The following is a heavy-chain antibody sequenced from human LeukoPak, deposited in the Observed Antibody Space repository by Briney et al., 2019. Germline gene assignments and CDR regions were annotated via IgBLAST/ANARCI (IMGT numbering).Heavy chain of an antibody. CDR2: IKQDGSQK. Sequence: GGSLRLSCAASGFTFSSYWMSWVRQAPGKGLEWVATIKQDGSQKEYVDSVKGRFTISRDNAKNSLYLQVNSLRAEDTAVYYCARDPTVTNFHDAFDIWGQGTMVTVSS. D-gene: IGHD4-17*01. CDR3: ARDPTVTNFHDAFDI. J-gene: IGHJ3*02. CDR1: GFTFSSYW. V-gene: IGHV3-7*05.